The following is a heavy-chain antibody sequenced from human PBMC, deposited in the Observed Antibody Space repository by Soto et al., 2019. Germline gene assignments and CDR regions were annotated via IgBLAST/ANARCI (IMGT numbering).Heavy chain of an antibody. D-gene: IGHD3-10*02. J-gene: IGHJ5*02. CDR2: IYYSGST. Sequence: QLQLQESGPGLVKPSETLSLTCTVSGGSISSSSYYWGWIRQPPGKGLEWIGSIYYSGSTYYNPSLKSRVTISVDTSKNQFSLKLSSVTAADTAVYYCARHKVFGELGLVFGWFDPWGQGTLVTVSS. V-gene: IGHV4-39*01. CDR3: ARHKVFGELGLVFGWFDP. CDR1: GGSISSSSYY.